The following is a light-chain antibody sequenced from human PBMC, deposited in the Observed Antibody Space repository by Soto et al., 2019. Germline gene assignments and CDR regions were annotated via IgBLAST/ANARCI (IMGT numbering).Light chain of an antibody. Sequence: EIVMTQSPATLSVSPGERATLSCRASQSVSSNLAWYQQKPGRAPRLLIYGASTRATGIPARFSSSGSGTEFTLTISSLQSEDFAVYSCQQYYNWQYTFGQGTKLEIK. J-gene: IGKJ2*01. CDR2: GAS. CDR3: QQYYNWQYT. V-gene: IGKV3-15*01. CDR1: QSVSSN.